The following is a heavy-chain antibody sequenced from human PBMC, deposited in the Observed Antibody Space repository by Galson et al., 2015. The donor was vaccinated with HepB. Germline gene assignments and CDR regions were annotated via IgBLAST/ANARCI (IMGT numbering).Heavy chain of an antibody. CDR3: ATYSGYALISPFLS. Sequence: LSLTCSVSGDSITKNYWSWIRQPPGKGLEWIGYVYYTGNTKYNPSLSGRVTMSVDTPKNQFSLKLSSVTAADTAMYYCATYSGYALISPFLSWGQGTLVTVSS. CDR2: VYYTGNT. V-gene: IGHV4-59*08. J-gene: IGHJ5*02. CDR1: GDSITKNY. D-gene: IGHD5-12*01.